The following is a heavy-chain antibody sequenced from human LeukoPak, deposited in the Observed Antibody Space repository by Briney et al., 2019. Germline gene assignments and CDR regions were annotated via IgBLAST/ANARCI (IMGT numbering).Heavy chain of an antibody. Sequence: PGGSLRLSCAASGFTFSSYEMNWVRQAPGKGLEWVSYISSSGSNIYYADSVKGRFTISRDNAKNSLYLQMNSLRGEDTAVYYCARDPARTIFGAVIDYYFDYWGQGTLVTVSS. CDR2: ISSSGSNI. D-gene: IGHD3-3*01. CDR3: ARDPARTIFGAVIDYYFDY. V-gene: IGHV3-48*03. CDR1: GFTFSSYE. J-gene: IGHJ4*02.